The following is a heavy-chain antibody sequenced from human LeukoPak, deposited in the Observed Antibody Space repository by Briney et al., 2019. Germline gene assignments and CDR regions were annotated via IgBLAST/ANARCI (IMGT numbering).Heavy chain of an antibody. CDR1: GFSFSGYG. J-gene: IGHJ4*02. CDR3: AKDGGWGFNY. Sequence: GGSLRLSCEASGFSFSGYGVHWVRQAPGRVLQWVAFIRNDGSNKYYADSVKGRFAISRDNSKNTLYLQMNSLRAEDTAVYYCAKDGGWGFNYWGQGTLVTVSS. V-gene: IGHV3-30*02. D-gene: IGHD2-8*01. CDR2: IRNDGSNK.